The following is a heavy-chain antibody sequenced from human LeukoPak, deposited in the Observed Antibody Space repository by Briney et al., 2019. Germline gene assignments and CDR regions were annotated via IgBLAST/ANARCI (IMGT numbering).Heavy chain of an antibody. V-gene: IGHV3-30*18. CDR3: AKDKDVDQDYYDSSGYYLPDY. CDR1: GFTFSSYG. Sequence: GGSLRLSCAASGFTFSSYGMHWVRQAPGRGLEWVAVISYDGSNKYYADSVKGRFTISRDNSKNTLYLQMNSLRAEDKAVYYCAKDKDVDQDYYDSSGYYLPDYWGQGTLVTVSS. J-gene: IGHJ4*02. CDR2: ISYDGSNK. D-gene: IGHD3-22*01.